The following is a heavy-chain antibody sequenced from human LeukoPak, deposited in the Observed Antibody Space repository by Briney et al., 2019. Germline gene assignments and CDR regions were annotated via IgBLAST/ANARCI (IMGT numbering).Heavy chain of an antibody. CDR2: ITSSSTY. CDR3: ARERVTTTAFDI. V-gene: IGHV3-21*01. J-gene: IGHJ3*02. D-gene: IGHD5-12*01. CDR1: GFTLSTYN. Sequence: GGSLRLSCAASGFTLSTYNTHWVRQAPGKGLEWVSSITSSSTYYADSVKGRFTISRDNAKNSLYLQMNSLRAEDTAVYCCARERVTTTAFDIWGQGTMVTVSS.